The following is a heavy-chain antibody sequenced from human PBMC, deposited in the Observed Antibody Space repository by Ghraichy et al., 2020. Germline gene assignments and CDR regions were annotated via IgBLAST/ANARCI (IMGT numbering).Heavy chain of an antibody. J-gene: IGHJ6*02. D-gene: IGHD1-26*01. CDR2: IYYSGST. CDR1: GGSISSYY. CDR3: ARARGNIVGATDYYGMDV. Sequence: SQTLSLTCTVSGGSISSYYWSWIRQPPGKGLEWIGYIYYSGSTNYNPSLKSRVTISVDTSKNQFSLKLSSVTAADTAVYYCARARGNIVGATDYYGMDVWGQGTTVTVSS. V-gene: IGHV4-59*01.